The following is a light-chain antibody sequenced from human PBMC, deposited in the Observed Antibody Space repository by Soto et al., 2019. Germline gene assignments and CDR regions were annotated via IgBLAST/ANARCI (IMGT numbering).Light chain of an antibody. J-gene: IGLJ1*01. CDR2: DVS. V-gene: IGLV2-14*03. Sequence: QSALTQPASVSGSPRQSITISCTGTSSDVGGYNYVSWYQQHPGKVPKLMIYDVSNRPSGVSNRFSASKSGNTASLTISGLQAEDEADYYCSSYTSSSTYVFGTGTKLTVL. CDR1: SSDVGGYNY. CDR3: SSYTSSSTYV.